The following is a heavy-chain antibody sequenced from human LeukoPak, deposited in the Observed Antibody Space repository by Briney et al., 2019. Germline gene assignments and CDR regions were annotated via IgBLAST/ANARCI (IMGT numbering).Heavy chain of an antibody. CDR1: GFTFSSYG. CDR3: AKNPLVGAIPQYFDY. J-gene: IGHJ4*02. Sequence: PGGSLRLSCAASGFTFSSYGMHWVRQAPGKGLEWVAVISHDGSNKYYADSVKGRFTISRDNSKNTLYLQMNSLRAEDTAVYYCAKNPLVGAIPQYFDYWGQGTLLTVSS. V-gene: IGHV3-30*18. CDR2: ISHDGSNK. D-gene: IGHD1-26*01.